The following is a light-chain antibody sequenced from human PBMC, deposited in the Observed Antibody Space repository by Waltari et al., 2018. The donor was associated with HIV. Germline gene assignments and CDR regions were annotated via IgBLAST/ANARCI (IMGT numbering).Light chain of an antibody. Sequence: QSALTQSASVSGSPGQSITISCTGTNSDVGAYNLVSWYQQHPGKAPKLMIFEVTKRSSVFADRFSGSRSGISASLIISRLQADDEGNYYCCSSTGAGLLFGGGTKLTVL. J-gene: IGLJ2*01. V-gene: IGLV2-23*02. CDR2: EVT. CDR1: NSDVGAYNL. CDR3: CSSTGAGLL.